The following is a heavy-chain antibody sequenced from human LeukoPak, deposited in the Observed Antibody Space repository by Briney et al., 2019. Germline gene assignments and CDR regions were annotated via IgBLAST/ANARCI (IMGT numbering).Heavy chain of an antibody. Sequence: ASVKVSCKASGYTFPSYDINWVGQATGQGLGWMGWMNPNSGNTGYAQKFQGRVTITRNTSISTAYMELSSLRSEDTAVYYCARGLPQDYYDSSGYYSGGGFDIWGQGTMVTVSS. V-gene: IGHV1-8*03. CDR3: ARGLPQDYYDSSGYYSGGGFDI. J-gene: IGHJ3*02. CDR2: MNPNSGNT. D-gene: IGHD3-22*01. CDR1: GYTFPSYD.